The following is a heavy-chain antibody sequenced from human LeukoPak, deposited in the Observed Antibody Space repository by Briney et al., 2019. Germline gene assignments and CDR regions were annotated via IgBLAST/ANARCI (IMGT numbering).Heavy chain of an antibody. V-gene: IGHV1-24*01. Sequence: ASVKVSCKVSGYTLTELSMHWVRQAPGKGLEWMGGFDPEDGETIYAQKFQGRVTMTEDTSTDTAYMELSSLRSEDTAVYYCATTYYYDSSGYYNWFDPWGQGTLVTVSS. CDR3: ATTYYYDSSGYYNWFDP. CDR2: FDPEDGET. D-gene: IGHD3-22*01. J-gene: IGHJ5*02. CDR1: GYTLTELS.